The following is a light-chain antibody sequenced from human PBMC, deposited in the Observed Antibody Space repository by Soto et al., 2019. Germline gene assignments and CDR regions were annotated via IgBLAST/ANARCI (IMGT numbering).Light chain of an antibody. CDR3: RSYTSSSTLYV. J-gene: IGLJ1*01. Sequence: QSALTQPASVSGSPGQSITISCTGTSSDVGGYNYVSWYQQHPGKAPKVMIHDVSNRPSGVPNRFSGSKSGNTASLTISGLQAEDEADYYCRSYTSSSTLYVFGTGTKVTVL. V-gene: IGLV2-14*01. CDR2: DVS. CDR1: SSDVGGYNY.